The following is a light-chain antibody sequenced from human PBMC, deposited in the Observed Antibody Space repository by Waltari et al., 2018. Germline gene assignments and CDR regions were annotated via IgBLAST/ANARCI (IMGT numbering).Light chain of an antibody. CDR2: GAS. J-gene: IGKJ1*01. V-gene: IGKV1-27*01. CDR1: KDIGNR. Sequence: DIQMTQSPSSLSASVGDTAAITCRATKDIGNRLAWSQQKPGKVPDLLIYGASTLQSGVPSRFSGSGSVTDFTLTISSLQPEDVATYYCQKYDTAVRTFGQGTKVEIK. CDR3: QKYDTAVRT.